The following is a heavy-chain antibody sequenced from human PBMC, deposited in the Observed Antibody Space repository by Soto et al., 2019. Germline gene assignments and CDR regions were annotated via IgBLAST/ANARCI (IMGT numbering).Heavy chain of an antibody. J-gene: IGHJ6*02. D-gene: IGHD2-15*01. Sequence: GGSLRLSGAASGFTFSSYSFNWVRQAPGQGLEWVYSISSSGRYIYYEDSVKGRFTISRDNAEKSLYLQINSLRAEETAVYFFARGVADYHYYGMDVWGQGTTAPSP. CDR2: ISSSGRYI. CDR3: ARGVADYHYYGMDV. V-gene: IGHV3-21*01. CDR1: GFTFSSYS.